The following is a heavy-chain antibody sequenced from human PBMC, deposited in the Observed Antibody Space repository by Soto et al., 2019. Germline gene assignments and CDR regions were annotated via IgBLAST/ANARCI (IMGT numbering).Heavy chain of an antibody. CDR1: GCTVSNDA. V-gene: IGHV1-69*13. J-gene: IGHJ6*02. CDR2: IIPIYGTT. CDR3: ARDGMGTIVGGMDV. Sequence: GASVKVSCKTSGCTVSNDAISCVRQAPGQGLEWMGGIIPIYGTTHYAQKFQDRLKLTADESTGTAYMELSSLRSDDTGVYYCARDGMGTIVGGMDVWGQGTTVTVSS. D-gene: IGHD7-27*01.